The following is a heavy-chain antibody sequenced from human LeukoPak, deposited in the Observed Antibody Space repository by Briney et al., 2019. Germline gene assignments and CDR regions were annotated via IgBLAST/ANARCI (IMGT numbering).Heavy chain of an antibody. CDR3: ARVLVIIGGGSAYAFDI. Sequence: HGESLKISCKGSGYGFTNYWIGWVRQMPGKGLEWMGIIYPGDFDTRYSPSFQGQVTISADKSISTAYLQWSSLKASDTAMYYCARVLVIIGGGSAYAFDIWGQGTMVTASS. CDR1: GYGFTNYW. J-gene: IGHJ3*02. CDR2: IYPGDFDT. D-gene: IGHD3-3*01. V-gene: IGHV5-51*01.